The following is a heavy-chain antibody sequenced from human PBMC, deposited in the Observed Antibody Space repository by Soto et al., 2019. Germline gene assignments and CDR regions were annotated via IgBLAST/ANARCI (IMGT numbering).Heavy chain of an antibody. CDR1: GFTFSSYG. V-gene: IGHV3-33*01. J-gene: IGHJ4*02. Sequence: GGSLRLSCAASGFTFSSYGMHWVRQAPGKGLEWVAVIWYDGSNKYYADSVKGRFTISRDNSKNTLYLQMNSLRAEDTAVYYCAGSRRKAYNAFDYWGQGTLVTVSS. D-gene: IGHD2-21*01. CDR2: IWYDGSNK. CDR3: AGSRRKAYNAFDY.